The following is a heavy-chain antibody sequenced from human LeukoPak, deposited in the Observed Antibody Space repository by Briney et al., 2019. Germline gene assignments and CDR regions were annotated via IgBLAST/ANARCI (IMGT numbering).Heavy chain of an antibody. Sequence: PGGSLRLSCAASGFTFSSYAMHWVRQAPGKGLEWVAVISYDGSNKYYADSVKGRFTISRDNSKNTLYLQMNSLRAEDTAVYYCARPTAMVHHAFDIWGQGTMVTVSS. CDR1: GFTFSSYA. CDR2: ISYDGSNK. J-gene: IGHJ3*02. D-gene: IGHD5-18*01. CDR3: ARPTAMVHHAFDI. V-gene: IGHV3-30-3*01.